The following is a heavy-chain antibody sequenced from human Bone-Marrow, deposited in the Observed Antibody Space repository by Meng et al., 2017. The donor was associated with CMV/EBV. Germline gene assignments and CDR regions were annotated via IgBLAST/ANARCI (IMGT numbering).Heavy chain of an antibody. V-gene: IGHV4-34*01. CDR1: GGSISSYF. D-gene: IGHD3-3*01. Sequence: SETLSLTCNVSGGSISSYFWTWIRQPPGKGLEWIGEINHSGSTNYNPSLKSRVTISVDTSKNQFSLKLSSVTAADTAVYYCARARFSWMKLRGGMDVWGQGTTVTVSS. J-gene: IGHJ6*02. CDR2: INHSGST. CDR3: ARARFSWMKLRGGMDV.